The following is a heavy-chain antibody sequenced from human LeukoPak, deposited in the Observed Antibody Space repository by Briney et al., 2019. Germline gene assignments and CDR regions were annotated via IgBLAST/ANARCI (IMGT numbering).Heavy chain of an antibody. Sequence: SVKVSCKASGGTFSSYAISWVRQAPGQGLEWMGGIIPIFGTVNYAQKFQGRVTITADESTSTAYMELSSLRSEDTAVYYCARGEARWLQFFDYWGQGTLVTVSS. CDR1: GGTFSSYA. V-gene: IGHV1-69*13. CDR2: IIPIFGTV. J-gene: IGHJ4*02. CDR3: ARGEARWLQFFDY. D-gene: IGHD5-24*01.